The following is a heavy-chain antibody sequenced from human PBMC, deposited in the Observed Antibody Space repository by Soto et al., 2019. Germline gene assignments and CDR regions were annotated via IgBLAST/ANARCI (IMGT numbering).Heavy chain of an antibody. Sequence: EVQLVESGGGLVQPGGSLRLSCAASGFTFGNYWMYWVRQAPGKGLEWVSRIHSDGRITTYADSVKGRFTISRDVAKNTLYLQMDSLRAEDTAIYYCARGRGSFYLDFWGQGALVTVS. J-gene: IGHJ4*02. CDR1: GFTFGNYW. CDR3: ARGRGSFYLDF. V-gene: IGHV3-74*01. D-gene: IGHD1-26*01. CDR2: IHSDGRIT.